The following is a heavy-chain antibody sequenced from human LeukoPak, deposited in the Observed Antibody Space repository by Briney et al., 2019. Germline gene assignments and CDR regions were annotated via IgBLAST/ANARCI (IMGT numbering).Heavy chain of an antibody. D-gene: IGHD2-2*01. Sequence: SETLSLTCTVSGGSISSYYWSWIRQPAGKGLEWIGRIYTSGSTNYNPSLKSRVTVSVDTSKNQFSLKLSSVTAADTAVYYCARHTIRYCSSTSCYFDYWGQGTLVTVSS. J-gene: IGHJ4*02. CDR3: ARHTIRYCSSTSCYFDY. V-gene: IGHV4-4*07. CDR2: IYTSGST. CDR1: GGSISSYY.